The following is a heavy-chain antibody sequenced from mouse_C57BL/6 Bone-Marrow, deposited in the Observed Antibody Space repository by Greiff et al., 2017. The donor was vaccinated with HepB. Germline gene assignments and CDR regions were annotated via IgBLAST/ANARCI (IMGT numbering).Heavy chain of an antibody. J-gene: IGHJ1*03. V-gene: IGHV1-22*01. D-gene: IGHD2-5*01. Sequence: SGPELVKPGASVKMSCKASGYTFTDYNMHWVKQSHGKSLEWIGYINPNNGGTSYNQKFKGKATLTVNKSSSTAYMELRSLTSEDSAVYYCARSPYSNSDVWGTGTTVTVSS. CDR3: ARSPYSNSDV. CDR2: INPNNGGT. CDR1: GYTFTDYN.